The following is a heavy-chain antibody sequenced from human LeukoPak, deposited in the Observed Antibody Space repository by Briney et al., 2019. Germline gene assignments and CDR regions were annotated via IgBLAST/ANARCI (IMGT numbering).Heavy chain of an antibody. D-gene: IGHD1-14*01. J-gene: IGHJ5*02. CDR2: IYYSGST. Sequence: SETLSLTCTVSGGSISSYYWSWIRQPPGKGLEWIGYIYYSGSTNYNPSLKSRVTISVDTSKNQFSLKLSSVTAADTAVYYCARRGRTTITSRAFDPWGQGTLVTVSS. V-gene: IGHV4-59*08. CDR1: GGSISSYY. CDR3: ARRGRTTITSRAFDP.